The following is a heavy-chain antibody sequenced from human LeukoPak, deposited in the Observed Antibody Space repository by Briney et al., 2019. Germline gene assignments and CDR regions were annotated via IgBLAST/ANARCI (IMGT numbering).Heavy chain of an antibody. CDR1: GGTFSSYA. CDR2: IIPIFGST. D-gene: IGHD2-2*01. V-gene: IGHV1-69*13. CDR3: ARGGNCSITTCYAF. Sequence: SVKVSCKASGGTFSSYAVSWVRQAPGQGLEWMGGIIPIFGSTNYAQKFQGRVTITADDSTGTAYMELSSLTSGDKAVYYCARGGNCSITTCYAFWGQGTLVTVSS. J-gene: IGHJ4*02.